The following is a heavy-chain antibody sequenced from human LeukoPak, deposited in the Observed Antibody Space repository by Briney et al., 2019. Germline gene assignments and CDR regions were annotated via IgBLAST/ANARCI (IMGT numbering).Heavy chain of an antibody. J-gene: IGHJ5*02. D-gene: IGHD5/OR15-5a*01. CDR3: ATFFDFWFGP. Sequence: SETLSLTCTVSGDSINGYYWSWIRQPPGKGLEWIGYIYHDGSTNYSPSLRSRVSISVDTSKNQFSLKLSSVTTADTAVYFCATFFDFWFGPWGQGTQVTVSS. V-gene: IGHV4-59*01. CDR2: IYHDGST. CDR1: GDSINGYY.